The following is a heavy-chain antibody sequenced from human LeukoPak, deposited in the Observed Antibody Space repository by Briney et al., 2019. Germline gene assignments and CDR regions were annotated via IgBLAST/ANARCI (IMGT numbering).Heavy chain of an antibody. CDR3: ARGVEQQLFWYYYYMDV. Sequence: EASVKVSCKASGYTFTSYGIGGGRQPPGQGLEGRGGISAYNGNTNYAQKLQGRVTITRNTSISTAYMELSSLRPEDTAVYYCARGVEQQLFWYYYYMDVWGKGTTVTISS. J-gene: IGHJ6*03. V-gene: IGHV1-18*01. CDR2: ISAYNGNT. CDR1: GYTFTSYG. D-gene: IGHD6-13*01.